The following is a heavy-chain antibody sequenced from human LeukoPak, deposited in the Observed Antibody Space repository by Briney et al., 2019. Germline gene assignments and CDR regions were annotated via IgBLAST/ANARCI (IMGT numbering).Heavy chain of an antibody. V-gene: IGHV3-23*01. CDR1: GFTFSSYA. D-gene: IGHD1-7*01. Sequence: QPGGSLRLSCAASGFTFSSYAMSWVRQAPGKGLEWVSAISGSGGSTYYADSVKGRFTISRDNAKNSLYLQMNSLRAEDTAVYYCARVRGGWNYDYWGQGTLVTVSS. J-gene: IGHJ4*02. CDR2: ISGSGGST. CDR3: ARVRGGWNYDY.